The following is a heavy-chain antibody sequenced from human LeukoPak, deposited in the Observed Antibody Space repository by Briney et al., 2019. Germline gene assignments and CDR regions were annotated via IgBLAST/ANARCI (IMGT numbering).Heavy chain of an antibody. CDR2: VYSSGST. V-gene: IGHV4-59*01. CDR3: ARGGWSLDF. CDR1: GASISSYY. Sequence: SETLSLTCTVSGASISSYYWSWIRQPPGKGLEWIGYVYSSGSTDYNPPLKSRVTISVDTSKNQFSLKLSSVTAADTAVYFCARGGWSLDFWGRGTLVAVSS. J-gene: IGHJ2*01.